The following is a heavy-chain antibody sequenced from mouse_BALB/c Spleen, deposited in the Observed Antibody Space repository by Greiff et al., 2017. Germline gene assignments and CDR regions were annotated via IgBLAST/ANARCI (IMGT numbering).Heavy chain of an antibody. V-gene: IGHV5-6-4*01. Sequence: EVQRVESGGGLVKPGGSLKLSCAASGFTFSSYTMSWVRQTPEKRLEWVATISSGGSYTYYPDSVKGRFTISRDNAKNTLYLQMSSLKSEDTAMYYCTRDGNYAWFAYWSQGTLVTVSA. D-gene: IGHD2-1*01. CDR1: GFTFSSYT. J-gene: IGHJ3*01. CDR3: TRDGNYAWFAY. CDR2: ISSGGSYT.